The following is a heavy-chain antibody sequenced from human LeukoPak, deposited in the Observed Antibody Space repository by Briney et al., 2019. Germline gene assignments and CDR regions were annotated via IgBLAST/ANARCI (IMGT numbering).Heavy chain of an antibody. CDR2: IYSGGST. D-gene: IGHD3-3*01. J-gene: IGHJ4*02. CDR1: GFTVSSNY. CDR3: ARSRDYDFWSGYRDLYFDY. V-gene: IGHV3-66*01. Sequence: GGSLRLSCAASGFTVSSNYMSWVRQAPGKGLECVSVIYSGGSTYYADSVKGRFTISRDNSKNTLYLQMNSLRAEDTAVYYCARSRDYDFWSGYRDLYFDYWGQGTLVTVSS.